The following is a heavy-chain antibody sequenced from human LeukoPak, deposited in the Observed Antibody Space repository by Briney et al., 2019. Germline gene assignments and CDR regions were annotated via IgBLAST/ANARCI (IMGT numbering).Heavy chain of an antibody. Sequence: GGSLRLSCAASGFTFSSYSMNWVRQAPGKGLEWVAVIWYDGSHQYYADSVKGRFTIPRDNSKNTLDLQMNSLRVEDTAVYFCAKDKDTPATAQPQRGYFESWGQGTLVTVSS. J-gene: IGHJ4*02. CDR1: GFTFSSYS. CDR3: AKDKDTPATAQPQRGYFES. D-gene: IGHD2-15*01. CDR2: IWYDGSHQ. V-gene: IGHV3-33*06.